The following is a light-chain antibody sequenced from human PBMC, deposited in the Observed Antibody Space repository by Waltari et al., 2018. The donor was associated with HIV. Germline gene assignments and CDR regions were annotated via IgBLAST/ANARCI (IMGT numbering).Light chain of an antibody. J-gene: IGKJ4*01. CDR3: QQYYGAPLT. Sequence: DIQMTQSPSCLSASIVATVTIPCRASQDISNSVSWFQQLPGKVPKLLVHGAFILQRGVPSRFSGSGSGTDYTLTIDGLQAEDFATYFCQQYYGAPLTFGGGTRVDI. CDR1: QDISNS. CDR2: GAF. V-gene: IGKV1-NL1*01.